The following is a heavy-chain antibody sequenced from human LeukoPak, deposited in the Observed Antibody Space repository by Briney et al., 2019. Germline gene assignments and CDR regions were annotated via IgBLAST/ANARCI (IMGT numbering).Heavy chain of an antibody. CDR2: ITADGNEA. D-gene: IGHD3-10*01. V-gene: IGHV3-74*01. CDR1: GFNFRNHW. CDR3: VGYGSGSHLRDPFDY. J-gene: IGHJ4*02. Sequence: GGSLRLSCAASGFNFRNHWMHWVRQAPGKGLVWVSQITADGNEATYADSVKGRFTISRDNAKNTLFLQMNSLRAEDTAVYYCVGYGSGSHLRDPFDYWGQGTLVTVSS.